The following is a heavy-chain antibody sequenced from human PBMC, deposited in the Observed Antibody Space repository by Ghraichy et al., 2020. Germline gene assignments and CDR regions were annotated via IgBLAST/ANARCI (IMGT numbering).Heavy chain of an antibody. CDR2: ITSSSRTK. J-gene: IGHJ6*02. CDR1: GFTFSGYS. CDR3: ARGSRVVRFYYYDALDV. D-gene: IGHD4-23*01. V-gene: IGHV3-48*02. Sequence: GGSLRLSCVASGFTFSGYSFNWVRQSPGKGLEWVSYITSSSRTKSYADSVKGRFTISRDNAKNSLYLQMNSLRDEDTAVYYCARGSRVVRFYYYDALDVWGQGTTVTVSS.